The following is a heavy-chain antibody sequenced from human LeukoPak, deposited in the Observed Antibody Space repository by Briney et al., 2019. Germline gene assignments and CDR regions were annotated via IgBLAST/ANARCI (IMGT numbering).Heavy chain of an antibody. D-gene: IGHD3-22*01. V-gene: IGHV1-2*02. Sequence: ASVKVSCKASGYTFTGYYMYWVRQAPGQGREWMGWINPNSGGTNYAQKFQGRVTMTRDTSISTAYMELSRLRSDDTAVYYCARGTSGYYYVGAFDIWGQGTMVTVSS. CDR3: ARGTSGYYYVGAFDI. CDR2: INPNSGGT. CDR1: GYTFTGYY. J-gene: IGHJ3*02.